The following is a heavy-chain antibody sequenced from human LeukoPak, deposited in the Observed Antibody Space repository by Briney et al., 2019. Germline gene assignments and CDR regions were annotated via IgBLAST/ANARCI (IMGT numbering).Heavy chain of an antibody. CDR2: MNPNSGNT. V-gene: IGHV1-8*02. CDR3: ARDPFGEFRFDY. Sequence: ASVKVSCKASGGTFSSYAISWVRQAPGQGLEWMGWMNPNSGNTGYAQKFQGRVTMTRNTSISTAYMELSSLRSEDTAVYYCARDPFGEFRFDYWGQGTLVTVSS. CDR1: GGTFSSYA. J-gene: IGHJ4*02. D-gene: IGHD3-10*01.